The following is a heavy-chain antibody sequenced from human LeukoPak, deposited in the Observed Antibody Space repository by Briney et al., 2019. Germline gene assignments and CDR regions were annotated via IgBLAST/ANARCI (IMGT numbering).Heavy chain of an antibody. V-gene: IGHV3-72*01. D-gene: IGHD3-22*01. CDR2: IRKKVDSYTT. CDR1: GFTFSAYY. J-gene: IGHJ4*02. Sequence: GSLRLSCEASGFTFSAYYMEWVRQAPGKGLEWVGRIRKKVDSYTTYYAASVKGRFTISRDDSESSLYLQMNSLKTEDTALYYCVKPPFYYESVYWGQGTLVTVSS. CDR3: VKPPFYYESVY.